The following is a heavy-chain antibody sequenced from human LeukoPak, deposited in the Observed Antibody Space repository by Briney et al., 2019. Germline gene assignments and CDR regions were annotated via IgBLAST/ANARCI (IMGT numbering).Heavy chain of an antibody. CDR3: ARSRDGYPHFDY. CDR2: INHSGST. J-gene: IGHJ4*02. D-gene: IGHD5-24*01. CDR1: GGSFSGYY. V-gene: IGHV4-34*01. Sequence: SETLSLTCAVYGGSFSGYYWSWIRQPPGKGLEWIGEINHSGSTNYNPSLKSRVTISVDTSKNQFSLKLSFVTAADTAVYYCARSRDGYPHFDYWGQGTLVTVSS.